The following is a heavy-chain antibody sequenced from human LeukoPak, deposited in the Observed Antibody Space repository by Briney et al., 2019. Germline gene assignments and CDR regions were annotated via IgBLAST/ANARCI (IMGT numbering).Heavy chain of an antibody. Sequence: SQTLSLTCTVSGGSISSGSYYWSWIRQPAGKGLEWIGRIYTSGSTNYNPSLKSRVTISVDTSKNQFSLKLSSVTAADTAVYYCARTLLYYYDSSGYQIWGQGTLVTVSS. J-gene: IGHJ4*02. CDR2: IYTSGST. CDR3: ARTLLYYYDSSGYQI. V-gene: IGHV4-61*02. CDR1: GGSISSGSYY. D-gene: IGHD3-22*01.